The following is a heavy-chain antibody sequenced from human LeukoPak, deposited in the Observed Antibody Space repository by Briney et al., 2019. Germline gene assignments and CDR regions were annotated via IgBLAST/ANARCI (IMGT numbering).Heavy chain of an antibody. Sequence: GGSLRLSCAASGFTFSSYAMSWVRQAPGKGLEWVSAISGSGGSTYYADSVKGRFTISRDNSKNTLYLQMNSLRAEDTAVYYCAKDWGYCSGGSCRGYWGQGTLVTVSS. CDR3: AKDWGYCSGGSCRGY. V-gene: IGHV3-23*01. J-gene: IGHJ4*02. CDR2: ISGSGGST. CDR1: GFTFSSYA. D-gene: IGHD2-15*01.